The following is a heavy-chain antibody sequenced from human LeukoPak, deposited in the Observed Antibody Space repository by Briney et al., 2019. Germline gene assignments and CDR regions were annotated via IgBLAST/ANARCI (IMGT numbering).Heavy chain of an antibody. D-gene: IGHD1-20*01. V-gene: IGHV3-7*01. CDR3: ARAPLKNGGGDNWRIIGCDY. CDR1: EFSFSNFW. CDR2: IKQDGSEK. J-gene: IGHJ4*02. Sequence: GGSLRLSCSASEFSFSNFWMSWVRQAPGKGPEWVVNIKQDGSEKYYVDSVKGRFTISRDNAETSLYLQMNSLRAEDTAVYYCARAPLKNGGGDNWRIIGCDYWGQGTLVTVSS.